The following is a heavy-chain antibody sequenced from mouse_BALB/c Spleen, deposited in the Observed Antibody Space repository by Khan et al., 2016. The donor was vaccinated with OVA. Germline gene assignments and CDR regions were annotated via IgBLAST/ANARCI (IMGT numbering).Heavy chain of an antibody. CDR1: GYTFTDYS. CDR3: ASGLKYGNFDY. V-gene: IGHV9-2-1*01. J-gene: IGHJ2*01. CDR2: INTETGEP. Sequence: QIQLVQSGPELKKPGETVKISCKASGYTFTDYSMHWVKQAPGKGLKWMGWINTETGEPTYADDFKGRFAFSLETSASTAYLQINNRKNEDTATYFCASGLKYGNFDYWGQGTTLTVSS. D-gene: IGHD2-10*02.